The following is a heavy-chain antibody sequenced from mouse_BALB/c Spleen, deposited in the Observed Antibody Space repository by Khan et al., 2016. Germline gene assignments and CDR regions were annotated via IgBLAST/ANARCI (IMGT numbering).Heavy chain of an antibody. CDR1: GDSITSGY. CDR2: ISYSGST. Sequence: EVELVESGPSLVKPSQTLSLTCSVTGDSITSGYWNWIRKFPGNKLEYMGYISYSGSTSYNPSLQSRISITRDTSKNQYYLQLNSVTTEDKATYYCARLSAGYFDYWGQGTTLTVSS. D-gene: IGHD1-2*01. CDR3: ARLSAGYFDY. V-gene: IGHV3-8*02. J-gene: IGHJ2*01.